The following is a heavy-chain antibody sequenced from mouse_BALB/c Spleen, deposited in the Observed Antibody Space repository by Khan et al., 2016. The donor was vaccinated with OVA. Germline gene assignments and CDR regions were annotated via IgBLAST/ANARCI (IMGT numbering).Heavy chain of an antibody. Sequence: EVKLVESGGDLVKPGGSLKLSCAASGFTFSSFGMSWIRQTPDKRLEWVATISSGGSYTYYPDSVKGRFTISRDNAKNTLYLQMSSLKSEDTAMYYCARQYSNSFFADWSQGTTLTVSS. V-gene: IGHV5-6*01. J-gene: IGHJ2*01. D-gene: IGHD2-5*01. CDR3: ARQYSNSFFAD. CDR2: ISSGGSYT. CDR1: GFTFSSFG.